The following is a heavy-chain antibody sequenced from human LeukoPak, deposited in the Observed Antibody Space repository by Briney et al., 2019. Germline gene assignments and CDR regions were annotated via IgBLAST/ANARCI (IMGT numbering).Heavy chain of an antibody. J-gene: IGHJ4*02. CDR2: TCGSGGSI. CDR1: GFTFSSYG. V-gene: IGHV3-23*01. D-gene: IGHD3-16*01. Sequence: GGSLRLSCAASGFTFSSYGMSWVRQAPGKGLEWVSFTCGSGGSIYYADSVKGRFTISRDNSKNTLYLQMNSLRAEDTAVYFCTHPPGLRANHWGQGTLVTVSS. CDR3: THPPGLRANH.